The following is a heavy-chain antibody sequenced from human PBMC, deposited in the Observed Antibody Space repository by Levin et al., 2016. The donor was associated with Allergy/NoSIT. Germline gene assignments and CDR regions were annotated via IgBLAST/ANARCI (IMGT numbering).Heavy chain of an antibody. D-gene: IGHD2-15*01. V-gene: IGHV1-46*01. J-gene: IGHJ5*02. CDR2: INPSGGST. Sequence: WVRQAPGQGLEWMGIINPSGGSTSYAQKFQGRVTMTRDTSTSTVYMELSSLKSEDTAVYYCARERYCSGGSCSALRVWGWFDPWGQGTLVTVSS. CDR3: ARERYCSGGSCSALRVWGWFDP.